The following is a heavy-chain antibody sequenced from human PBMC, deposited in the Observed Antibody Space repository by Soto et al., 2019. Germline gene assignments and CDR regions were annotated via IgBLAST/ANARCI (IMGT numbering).Heavy chain of an antibody. CDR3: ARESDYDSSGYLDY. CDR1: GGTFSSYA. D-gene: IGHD3-22*01. V-gene: IGHV1-69*13. J-gene: IGHJ4*02. Sequence: SVKVSFKASGGTFSSYAISWVRQAPGQGLEWMGGIIPIFGTANYAQKFQGRVTITADESTSTAYMELSSLRSEDTAVYYCARESDYDSSGYLDYWGQGTLVTVSS. CDR2: IIPIFGTA.